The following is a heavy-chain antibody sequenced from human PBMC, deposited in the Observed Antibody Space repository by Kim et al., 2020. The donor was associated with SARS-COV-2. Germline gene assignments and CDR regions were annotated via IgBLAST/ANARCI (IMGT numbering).Heavy chain of an antibody. J-gene: IGHJ4*02. CDR1: GYTFTSYG. D-gene: IGHD3-22*01. CDR3: ARGVPYYYDSSGYYYALGY. V-gene: IGHV1-18*01. CDR2: ISAYNGNT. Sequence: ASVKVSCKASGYTFTSYGISWVRQAPGQGLEWMGWISAYNGNTNYAQKLQGRVTMTTDTSTSTAYMELRSLRSDDTAVYYCARGVPYYYDSSGYYYALGYWSQGSLVTVSS.